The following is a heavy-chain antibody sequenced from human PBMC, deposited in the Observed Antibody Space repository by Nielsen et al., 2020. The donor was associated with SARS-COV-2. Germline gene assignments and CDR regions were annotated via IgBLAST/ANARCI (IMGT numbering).Heavy chain of an antibody. CDR1: GYTLTELS. Sequence: ASVKVSCKVSGYTLTELSMHWVRQAPGKGLEWMGGFDPEDGETIYAQKFQGRVTMTEDTSTDTAYMELSSLRSEDTAVYYCATGEGFGVSIRHNWFDPWSQGTLVTVSS. D-gene: IGHD3-10*01. CDR3: ATGEGFGVSIRHNWFDP. V-gene: IGHV1-24*01. CDR2: FDPEDGET. J-gene: IGHJ5*02.